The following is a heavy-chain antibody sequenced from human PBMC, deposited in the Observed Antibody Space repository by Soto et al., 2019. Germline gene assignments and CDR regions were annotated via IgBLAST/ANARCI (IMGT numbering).Heavy chain of an antibody. D-gene: IGHD4-17*01. CDR3: ARWLTLRGFDP. V-gene: IGHV4-34*01. Sequence: PSETLSLTCAVYGGSFSGYYWSWIRQPPGKGLEWIGEINHSGSTYYNPSLKSRVTISVDTSKNQFSLKLSSVTAADTAVYYCARWLTLRGFDPWGQGTLVTVSS. J-gene: IGHJ5*02. CDR2: INHSGST. CDR1: GGSFSGYY.